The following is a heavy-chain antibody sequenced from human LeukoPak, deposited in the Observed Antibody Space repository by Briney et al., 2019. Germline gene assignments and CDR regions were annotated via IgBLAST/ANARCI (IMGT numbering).Heavy chain of an antibody. J-gene: IGHJ3*02. CDR2: INPNSGGT. Sequence: ASVKVSCKASGYTFTGYYMHWVRQAPGQGLEWMGWINPNSGGTNYAQKFQGRVTMTRDTSISTACMELSRLRSDDTAVYYCASRLIVVVPAAIQDPDAFDIWGQGTMVTVSS. V-gene: IGHV1-2*02. CDR3: ASRLIVVVPAAIQDPDAFDI. D-gene: IGHD2-2*01. CDR1: GYTFTGYY.